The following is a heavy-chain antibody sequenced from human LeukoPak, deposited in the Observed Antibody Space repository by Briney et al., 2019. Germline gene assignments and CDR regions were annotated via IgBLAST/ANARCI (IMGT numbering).Heavy chain of an antibody. Sequence: GSLRLSCAASGLTVRNNYMSWVRQAPGKGLEWVSVVYSDGSTYYEDSVKGRFTISRDTSKNTLSLQMNSLRAEDTAVYYCARDWQTVDGNYYYMDVWGKGTTVTVSS. V-gene: IGHV3-53*01. D-gene: IGHD4-17*01. CDR3: ARDWQTVDGNYYYMDV. J-gene: IGHJ6*03. CDR2: VYSDGST. CDR1: GLTVRNNY.